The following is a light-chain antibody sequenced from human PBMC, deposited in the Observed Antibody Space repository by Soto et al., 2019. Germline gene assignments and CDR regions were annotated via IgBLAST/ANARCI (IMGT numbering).Light chain of an antibody. V-gene: IGKV1-5*03. J-gene: IGKJ1*01. CDR1: QSISSW. Sequence: DIQMTQSPSTLSASVGDRVTITCRASQSISSWLAWYQQKPGKAPKLLIYKASSLESGVPSRFSGSGSGTEFPLTISSLQPDDFATYYCQQYNSYSGETFGQGTKVEIK. CDR3: QQYNSYSGET. CDR2: KAS.